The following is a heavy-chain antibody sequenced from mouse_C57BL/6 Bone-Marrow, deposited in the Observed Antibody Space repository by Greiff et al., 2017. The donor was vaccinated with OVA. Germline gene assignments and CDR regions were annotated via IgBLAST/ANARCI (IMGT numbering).Heavy chain of an antibody. D-gene: IGHD1-1*01. V-gene: IGHV5-12*01. CDR1: GFTFSDYY. CDR2: ISNGGGST. Sequence: EVHLVESGGGLVQPGGSLKLSCAASGFTFSDYYMYWVRQTPEKRLEWVAYISNGGGSTYYPDTVKGRFTISRDNAKNTLYLQMSRLKSEDTAMYYCARQGITTVVATDWYFDVWGTGTTVTVSS. J-gene: IGHJ1*03. CDR3: ARQGITTVVATDWYFDV.